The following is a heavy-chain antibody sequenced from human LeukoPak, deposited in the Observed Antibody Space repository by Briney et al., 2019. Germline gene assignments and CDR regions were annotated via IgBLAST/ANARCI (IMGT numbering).Heavy chain of an antibody. D-gene: IGHD3-22*01. V-gene: IGHV3-30*02. J-gene: IGHJ4*02. CDR2: IRYDGSNK. Sequence: GGSLRLSCAASGFTFSSYGMHWVRQAPGKGLERVAFIRYDGSNKYYADSVKGRFTSSRDNSKDTLYLQMNSLRAEDTAVCYCAKDLRYYYDSSGYYYGRPLDYWGQGTLVTVSS. CDR3: AKDLRYYYDSSGYYYGRPLDY. CDR1: GFTFSSYG.